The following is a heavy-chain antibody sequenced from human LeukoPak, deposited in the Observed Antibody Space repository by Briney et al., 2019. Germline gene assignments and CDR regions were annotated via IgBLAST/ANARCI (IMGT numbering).Heavy chain of an antibody. V-gene: IGHV3-7*04. CDR3: ATAVAGPGY. Sequence: GRFTISRDNAKNSLYLQMNSLRAEDTAVYYCATAVAGPGYWGQGTLVTVSS. D-gene: IGHD6-19*01. J-gene: IGHJ4*02.